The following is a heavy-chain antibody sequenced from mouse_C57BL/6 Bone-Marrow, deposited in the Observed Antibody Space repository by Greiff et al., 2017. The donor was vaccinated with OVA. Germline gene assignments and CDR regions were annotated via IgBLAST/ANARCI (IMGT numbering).Heavy chain of an antibody. D-gene: IGHD1-1*01. CDR2: INPSSGYT. V-gene: IGHV1-7*01. CDR3: ANYGSSIYWYFDV. J-gene: IGHJ1*03. CDR1: GYTFTSYW. Sequence: VHLVESGAELAKPGASVKLSCKASGYTFTSYWMHWVKQRPGQGLEWIGYINPSSGYTKYNQKFKDKATLTADKSSSTAYMQLSSLTYEDSAVYYCANYGSSIYWYFDVWGTGTTVTVSS.